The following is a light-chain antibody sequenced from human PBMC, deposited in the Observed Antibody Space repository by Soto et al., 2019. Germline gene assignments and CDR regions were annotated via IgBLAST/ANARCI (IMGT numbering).Light chain of an antibody. V-gene: IGKV3-20*01. Sequence: IVLAQAPSPLSLSPGERGTLSCRVSESVSSSYLAWYQQKPGQAPRLLIYGASTRATGIPDRFSGSGSGTDFTLSISRLEPEDFAVYYCQQYVSSPGTFGQGTKVDI. J-gene: IGKJ1*01. CDR2: GAS. CDR1: ESVSSSY. CDR3: QQYVSSPGT.